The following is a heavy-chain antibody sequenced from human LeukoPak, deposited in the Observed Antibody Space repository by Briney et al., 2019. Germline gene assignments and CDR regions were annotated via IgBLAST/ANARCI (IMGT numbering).Heavy chain of an antibody. Sequence: SETLSLTCTVSSGSFRTYYWSWIRQPPGKGLEGIGYIFYNEGTSYNPSLKSRVTISVDTSNNQLSLKVNSVTAADPAMYYCVKSNSRYQPWTLDIWGRGTMVTVSS. V-gene: IGHV4-59*01. CDR1: SGSFRTYY. J-gene: IGHJ3*02. CDR2: IFYNEGT. CDR3: VKSNSRYQPWTLDI. D-gene: IGHD2-2*01.